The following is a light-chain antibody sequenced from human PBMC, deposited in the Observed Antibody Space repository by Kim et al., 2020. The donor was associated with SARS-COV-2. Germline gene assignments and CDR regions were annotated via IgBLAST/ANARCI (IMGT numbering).Light chain of an antibody. CDR2: AAS. CDR3: QKYNGAPWT. CDR1: QAITKY. V-gene: IGKV1-27*01. J-gene: IGKJ1*01. Sequence: DIQMTQSPSSLSASIGDRVTITCRASQAITKYLAWYQQKPGKAPKLLISAASTLQSGVPSRFSGSGSGTDFTLTISSLQPEDVATYYCQKYNGAPWTFGQGTKVDIK.